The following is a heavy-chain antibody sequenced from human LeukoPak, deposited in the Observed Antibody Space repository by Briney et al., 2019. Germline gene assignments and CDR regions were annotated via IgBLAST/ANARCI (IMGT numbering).Heavy chain of an antibody. J-gene: IGHJ4*02. CDR1: GFAFGSEA. D-gene: IGHD3-22*01. CDR3: AKDSRVTMIVVVITHFDY. CDR2: ISPGGGTT. V-gene: IGHV3-23*01. Sequence: GGSLRLSCAVSGFAFGSEAMSWVRQSPARGLEWVASISPGGGTTYYADYVKGRFTISRDNSKNTLYLQMNSLRAEDTAVYYCAKDSRVTMIVVVITHFDYWGQGTLVTVSS.